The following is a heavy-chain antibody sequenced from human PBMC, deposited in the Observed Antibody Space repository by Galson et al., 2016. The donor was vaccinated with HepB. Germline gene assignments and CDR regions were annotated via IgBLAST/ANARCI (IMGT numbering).Heavy chain of an antibody. CDR2: ISSSSSTI. D-gene: IGHD6-13*01. Sequence: SLRLSCAASGFTISGYSMNWVRQAPGRGLEWVSYISSSSSTIYYADSVKGRFTISRDNAKNTLYLLMNSLRDEDSAVYYCAKDGGQQLVRWERLRKVYYYYPMDVWGQGTT. V-gene: IGHV3-48*02. CDR3: AKDGGQQLVRWERLRKVYYYYPMDV. CDR1: GFTISGYS. J-gene: IGHJ6*02.